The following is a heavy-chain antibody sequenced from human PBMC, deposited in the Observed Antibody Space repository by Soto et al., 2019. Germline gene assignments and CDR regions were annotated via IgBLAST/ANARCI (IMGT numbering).Heavy chain of an antibody. J-gene: IGHJ5*02. CDR3: AKSYRPTYDDDWNWFDP. CDR1: GFTFDDYA. CDR2: ISWNSGSI. Sequence: EVQLVESWGGFVQPGRSLRLSCASSGFTFDDYAMHWVRQAPGKGLEWVSGISWNSGSIGYADSVKGRFTISRDNAKNSLYLQMNSLRAEDTALYYCAKSYRPTYDDDWNWFDPWGKGTLVTVSS. D-gene: IGHD3-16*01. V-gene: IGHV3-9*01.